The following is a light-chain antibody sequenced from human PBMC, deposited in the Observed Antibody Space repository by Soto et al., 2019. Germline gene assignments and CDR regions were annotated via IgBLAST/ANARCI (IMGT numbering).Light chain of an antibody. Sequence: EMLLTQSPVTLSLSPGERATLSCRTSQSVSISYLAWYQQRPGQAPRLLIYGASSRATGIPDRFSGSGSGTDFTLTINRLEPEDFAVYYCQQYDSSPPFALTVGGGTKVDIK. CDR2: GAS. V-gene: IGKV3-20*01. CDR1: QSVSISY. CDR3: QQYDSSPPFALT. J-gene: IGKJ4*01.